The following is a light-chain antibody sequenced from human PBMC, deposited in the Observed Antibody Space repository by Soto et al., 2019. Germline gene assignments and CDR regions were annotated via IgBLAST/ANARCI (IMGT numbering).Light chain of an antibody. CDR3: MQDLQTPYT. V-gene: IGKV2-28*01. CDR2: LGF. CDR1: QRLLHSNGNNF. Sequence: EIVMTQSPPSLTVTPGEPASISCRSSQRLLHSNGNNFLDWYLQKPGQSPQLLISLGFNRASGDPDRVSGSGAGTDFTLNISRVEAEDVGVYYCMQDLQTPYTFGQGTKLEIK. J-gene: IGKJ2*01.